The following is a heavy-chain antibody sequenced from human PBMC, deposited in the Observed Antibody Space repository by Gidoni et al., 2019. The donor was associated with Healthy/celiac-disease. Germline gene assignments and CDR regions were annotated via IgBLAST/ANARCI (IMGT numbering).Heavy chain of an antibody. J-gene: IGHJ3*02. CDR2: IYYSGST. Sequence: QLQLQESGPGLLKPSEPLLPTCTVSVGSISSSSYYWGWIPQPPGKGLEWIGSIYYSGSTYYNPSLKSRVTISVDTSKNQFSLKLSSVTAADTAVYYCARHETTIPRDAFDIWGQGTMVTVSS. CDR3: ARHETTIPRDAFDI. CDR1: VGSISSSSYY. D-gene: IGHD5-12*01. V-gene: IGHV4-39*01.